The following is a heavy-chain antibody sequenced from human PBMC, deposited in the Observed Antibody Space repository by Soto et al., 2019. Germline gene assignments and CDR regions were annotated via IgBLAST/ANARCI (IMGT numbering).Heavy chain of an antibody. J-gene: IGHJ4*02. Sequence: SETLSLTCSVSGGSINSSSYYWSWIRQPPGKRLEWIGYISYSGSTDYNPSLKSRVTISGDMSKNKFSLKVSSVTAADTAVYYCARGTSWQLPFDYWGPGTLVTVSA. CDR3: ARGTSWQLPFDY. D-gene: IGHD6-13*01. V-gene: IGHV4-61*01. CDR2: ISYSGST. CDR1: GGSINSSSYY.